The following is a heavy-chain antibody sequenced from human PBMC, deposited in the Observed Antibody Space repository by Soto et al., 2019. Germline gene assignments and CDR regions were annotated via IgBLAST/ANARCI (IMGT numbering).Heavy chain of an antibody. V-gene: IGHV3-74*03. Sequence: EVQLVESGGGLVQPGGSLRLSCAASGFTFGDYWMHWVRQPPGKGPEWVSRMTGDGRTTQYADSVKGRFTASRDNAKSTLYLQMNSLRAEDTAVYYCATAEVDYWGLGTLVTVSS. CDR1: GFTFGDYW. CDR2: MTGDGRTT. J-gene: IGHJ4*02. CDR3: ATAEVDY.